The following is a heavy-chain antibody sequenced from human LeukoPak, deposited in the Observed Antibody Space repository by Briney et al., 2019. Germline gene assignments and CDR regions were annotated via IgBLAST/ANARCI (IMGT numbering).Heavy chain of an antibody. CDR2: IKQDGSEN. Sequence: AGSLRLSCAASGFTFSSYWMSWVRHAPGKGLEWVANIKQDGSENYYMVSGKGPFTISRDNAKNSLYLQMNSLRAEGTAVYYWARGYDHDILTGLGYYFDYWGQGTLVTVSS. D-gene: IGHD3-9*01. V-gene: IGHV3-7*01. CDR1: GFTFSSYW. J-gene: IGHJ4*02. CDR3: ARGYDHDILTGLGYYFDY.